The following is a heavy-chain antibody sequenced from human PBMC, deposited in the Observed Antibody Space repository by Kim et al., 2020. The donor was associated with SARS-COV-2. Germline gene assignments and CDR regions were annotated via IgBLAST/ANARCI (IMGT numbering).Heavy chain of an antibody. J-gene: IGHJ4*02. CDR1: GFTFSSYA. Sequence: GGSLRLSCAASGFTFSSYAVSWVRQAPGKGLEWVSAISGSGGSTYYADSVKGRFTISRDNSKNTLYLQMNSLRAEDTAVYYCATQYYYDSSGYYLPYFDYWGQGTLVTVSS. CDR2: ISGSGGST. V-gene: IGHV3-23*01. CDR3: ATQYYYDSSGYYLPYFDY. D-gene: IGHD3-22*01.